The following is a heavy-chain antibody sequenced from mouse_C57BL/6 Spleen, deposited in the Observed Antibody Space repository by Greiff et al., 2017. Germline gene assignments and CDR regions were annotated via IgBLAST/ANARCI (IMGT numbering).Heavy chain of an antibody. CDR2: IYPGSGST. V-gene: IGHV1-55*01. Sequence: VQLQQSGAELVKPGASVKMSCKASGYTFTSYWITWVKQRPGQGLEWIGDIYPGSGSTNYNEKFKSKATLTVDTSSSTAYMQLSSLTSEDSAVYYCARADYYGSSYVDYAMDYWGQGTSVTVSS. J-gene: IGHJ4*01. D-gene: IGHD1-1*01. CDR3: ARADYYGSSYVDYAMDY. CDR1: GYTFTSYW.